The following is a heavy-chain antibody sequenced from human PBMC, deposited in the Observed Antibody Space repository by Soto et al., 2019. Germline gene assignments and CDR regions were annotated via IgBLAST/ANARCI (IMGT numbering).Heavy chain of an antibody. Sequence: GASGKVSCKASGGTFSSYAISWVRQAPGQGLEWMGGIIPIFGTANYAQKFQGRVTITADESTSTAYMELSSLRSEDTAVYYCAREVGSDYYDSSGYYLRPWAFDIWGQGTMVTVSS. V-gene: IGHV1-69*13. CDR1: GGTFSSYA. D-gene: IGHD3-22*01. J-gene: IGHJ3*02. CDR3: AREVGSDYYDSSGYYLRPWAFDI. CDR2: IIPIFGTA.